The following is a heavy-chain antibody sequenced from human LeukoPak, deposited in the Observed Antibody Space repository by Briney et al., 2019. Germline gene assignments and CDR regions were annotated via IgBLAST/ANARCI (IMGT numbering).Heavy chain of an antibody. CDR2: IIPIFGTA. D-gene: IGHD2-21*01. CDR3: ARDLGGADDY. CDR1: GGTFSSYA. V-gene: IGHV1-69*06. Sequence: ASVKVSCKASGGTFSSYAISWVRQAPGQGLERMGGIIPIFGTANYAQKFQGRVTITADKSTSTAYMELRSLRSDDTAVYYCARDLGGADDYWGQGTLVTVSS. J-gene: IGHJ4*02.